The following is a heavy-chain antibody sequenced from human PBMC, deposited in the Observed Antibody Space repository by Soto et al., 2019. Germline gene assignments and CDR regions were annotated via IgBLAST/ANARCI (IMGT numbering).Heavy chain of an antibody. J-gene: IGHJ4*02. V-gene: IGHV4-30-2*01. CDR2: VFHSGST. CDR3: ARGSYGAVSAH. CDR1: GGSISSGGYS. D-gene: IGHD5-18*01. Sequence: SETLSLTFAVSGGSISSGGYSWSWIRQPPGKGLEWIGYVFHSGSTYYSPSLQSRVTISIDGSKNQFYLELASVTAADTAVYYCARGSYGAVSAHWARGTLVPVSS.